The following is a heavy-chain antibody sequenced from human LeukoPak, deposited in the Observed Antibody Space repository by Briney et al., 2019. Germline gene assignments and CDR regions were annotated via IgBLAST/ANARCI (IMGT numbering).Heavy chain of an antibody. J-gene: IGHJ6*02. CDR2: ISYDGSNK. Sequence: SLRLSCAASGFTFSSYGMHWVRQAPGKGLEWVAVISYDGSNKYYADSVKGRFTISRDNSKNTLYLQMNSLRAEDTAVYYCAKDRVTGYCSSSTCYNHGMDVWGQGTTVTVSS. CDR1: GFTFSSYG. D-gene: IGHD2-2*02. V-gene: IGHV3-30*18. CDR3: AKDRVTGYCSSSTCYNHGMDV.